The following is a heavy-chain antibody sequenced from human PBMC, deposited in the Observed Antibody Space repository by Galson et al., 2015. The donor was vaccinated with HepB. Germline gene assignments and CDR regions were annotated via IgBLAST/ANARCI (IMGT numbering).Heavy chain of an antibody. J-gene: IGHJ4*02. CDR1: GFSFSNYN. Sequence: SLRLSCAASGFSFSNYNMNWVRQAPGKGLEWVSSISIGSSYIYYADSVKGRFTISRDNAKSSLLLQMDSLRAEDTAVYYCTRGYCSSSGCYPHYSDYWGQGTLVTVSS. CDR3: TRGYCSSSGCYPHYSDY. D-gene: IGHD2-2*01. CDR2: ISIGSSYI. V-gene: IGHV3-21*01.